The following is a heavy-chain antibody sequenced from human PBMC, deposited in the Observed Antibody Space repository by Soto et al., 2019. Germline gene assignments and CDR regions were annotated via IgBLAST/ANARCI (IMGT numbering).Heavy chain of an antibody. D-gene: IGHD2-21*02. CDR2: IDNSGGTT. CDR1: GFTFSYYA. J-gene: IGHJ4*02. Sequence: PGGSLRLSCVASGFTFSYYAMGWVRQAPGKGLEWVSVIDNSGGTTYYTDSVKGRFTISRDNSKNTLYLQMNSLRAEDTTVYYCAKGGGDWSHIDYWGQGTLVTVSS. CDR3: AKGGGDWSHIDY. V-gene: IGHV3-23*01.